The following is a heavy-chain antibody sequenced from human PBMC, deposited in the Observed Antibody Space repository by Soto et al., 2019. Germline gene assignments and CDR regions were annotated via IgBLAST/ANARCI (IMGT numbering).Heavy chain of an antibody. CDR2: FIPIFGTT. CDR1: GGTFSSYA. CDR3: TRDRGRRYNDGRGYYYSAY. Sequence: QVHLVQSGAEVKKPGSSVKVSCKASGGTFSSYAISWVRQAPGQGLEWMGGFIPIFGTTNYAQKFQGRVTITADESTSTAYMELSSLRSEDTAVYYCTRDRGRRYNDGRGYYYSAYCGQGTLVTVSS. V-gene: IGHV1-69*01. J-gene: IGHJ4*02. D-gene: IGHD3-22*01.